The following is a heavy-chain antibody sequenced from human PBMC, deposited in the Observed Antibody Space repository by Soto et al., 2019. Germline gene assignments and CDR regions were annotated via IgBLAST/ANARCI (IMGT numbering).Heavy chain of an antibody. CDR1: GGSISSYY. CDR3: ARGGAIAADGPYYYYGMDV. Sequence: PSETLSLTCTVSGGSISSYYWSWIRQPPGKGLEWIGYIYYSGSTNYNPSLKSRVTISVDTSKNQFSLKLSSVTAADTAVYYCARGGAIAADGPYYYYGMDVWGQGTTVTVSS. V-gene: IGHV4-59*01. J-gene: IGHJ6*02. CDR2: IYYSGST. D-gene: IGHD6-13*01.